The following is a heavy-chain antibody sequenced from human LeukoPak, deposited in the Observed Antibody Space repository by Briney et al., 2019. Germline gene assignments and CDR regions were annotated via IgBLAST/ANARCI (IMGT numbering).Heavy chain of an antibody. J-gene: IGHJ4*02. V-gene: IGHV3-23*01. CDR3: ARDGSSGYLHFDF. D-gene: IGHD3-22*01. CDR2: TSSSGGNT. Sequence: PGGSLRLSCAASGFTFNNYAMSWVRQAPGKGLEWVSGTSSSGGNTYYADSVKGRFTISRDNSKNTLYLQMNSLRVEDTAVYYCARDGSSGYLHFDFWGQGTLVTVSS. CDR1: GFTFNNYA.